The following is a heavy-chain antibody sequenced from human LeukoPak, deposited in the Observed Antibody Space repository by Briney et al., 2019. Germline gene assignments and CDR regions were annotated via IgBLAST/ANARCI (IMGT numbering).Heavy chain of an antibody. CDR3: AKAGRAFVLMVYALDY. Sequence: GGSLRLSCAASGLTFSSYAMSWVPQAPGKGLEWGSAISGSGGSTYYADSVKGRFTIPRDNSKNTLYLQMNSLRAEDTAVYYCAKAGRAFVLMVYALDYWGQGTLVTVSS. J-gene: IGHJ4*02. CDR1: GLTFSSYA. V-gene: IGHV3-23*01. CDR2: ISGSGGST. D-gene: IGHD2-8*01.